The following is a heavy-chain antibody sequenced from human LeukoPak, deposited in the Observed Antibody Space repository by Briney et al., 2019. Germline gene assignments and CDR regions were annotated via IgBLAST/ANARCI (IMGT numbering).Heavy chain of an antibody. Sequence: ASVKVSCKASGYTFTSYGISWVRQTPGQGLEWMGWISAYNGNTNYAQKLQGRVTTTTDTSTSTAYMELRSLRSDDTAVYYCARDLNVLRYFDWLLGDAFDIWGQGTMVTVSS. J-gene: IGHJ3*02. CDR2: ISAYNGNT. CDR3: ARDLNVLRYFDWLLGDAFDI. V-gene: IGHV1-18*01. D-gene: IGHD3-9*01. CDR1: GYTFTSYG.